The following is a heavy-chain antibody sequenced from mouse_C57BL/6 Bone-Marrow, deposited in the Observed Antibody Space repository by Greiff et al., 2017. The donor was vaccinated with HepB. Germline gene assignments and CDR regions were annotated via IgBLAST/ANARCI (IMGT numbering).Heavy chain of an antibody. D-gene: IGHD1-1*01. V-gene: IGHV6-3*01. CDR1: GFTFSNYW. J-gene: IGHJ1*03. CDR3: TVTITTVVATDWYFDV. Sequence: EVQGVESGGGLVQPGGSMKLSCVASGFTFSNYWMNWVRQSPEKGLEWVAQIRLKSDNYATHYAESVKGRFTISRDDSKSSVYLQMNNLRAEDTGIYYCTVTITTVVATDWYFDVWGTGTTVTVSS. CDR2: IRLKSDNYAT.